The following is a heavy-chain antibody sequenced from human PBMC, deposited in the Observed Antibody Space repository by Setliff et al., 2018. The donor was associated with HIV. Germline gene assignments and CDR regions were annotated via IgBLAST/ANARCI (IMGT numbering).Heavy chain of an antibody. D-gene: IGHD6-19*01. Sequence: SETLSLTCTVSGDSISSGGYYWSWIRQPAGQGLEWIGRIYTSGNTNYNPSTNYNPSLKSRITISLETSRNQFSLRVTSVTATDTAVYYCTRQSPVAGSGACDIWGQGTMVTVSS. J-gene: IGHJ3*02. CDR3: TRQSPVAGSGACDI. CDR2: IYTSGNTNYNPST. CDR1: GDSISSGGYY. V-gene: IGHV4-61*02.